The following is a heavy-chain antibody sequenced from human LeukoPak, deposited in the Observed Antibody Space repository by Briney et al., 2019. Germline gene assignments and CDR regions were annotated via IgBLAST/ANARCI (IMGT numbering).Heavy chain of an antibody. J-gene: IGHJ6*04. V-gene: IGHV6-1*01. CDR1: GDSVSSNSVA. CDR3: AREAYGSGSYYKGYYYYYGMDV. CDR2: TYYRSKWYN. Sequence: SQTLSLTCAISGDSVSSNSVAWNWIRQSPSRGLEWLGRTYYRSKWYNDYAVSVESRMTINADTSKNQFSLQLSSVTPEDTAVYYCAREAYGSGSYYKGYYYYYGMDVWGKGTTVTVSS. D-gene: IGHD3-10*01.